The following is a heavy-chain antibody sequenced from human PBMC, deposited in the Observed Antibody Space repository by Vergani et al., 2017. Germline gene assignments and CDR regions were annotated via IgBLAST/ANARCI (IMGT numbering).Heavy chain of an antibody. D-gene: IGHD3-16*02. CDR2: ISYDGSNK. V-gene: IGHV3-30-3*01. CDR1: GFTFSSYA. J-gene: IGHJ4*02. Sequence: QVQLVESGGGVVQPGRSLRLSCAASGFTFSSYAMHWVRQAPGKGLEWVAVISYDGSNKYYADSVKGRFTISRDNSKNTLYLQMNSLRAEDTAVYYCARDGYYDYVCASYHPVEFFDYWGQGTLVTVSS. CDR3: ARDGYYDYVCASYHPVEFFDY.